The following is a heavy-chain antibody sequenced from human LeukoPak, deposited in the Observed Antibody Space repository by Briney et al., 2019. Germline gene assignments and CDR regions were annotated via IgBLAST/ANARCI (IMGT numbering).Heavy chain of an antibody. J-gene: IGHJ4*02. Sequence: GGSLRLSCAASGFSFSTYSMSWVRQAPGKGLEWVSSIRGSGADKYYADSVKGRFSISRDNSQDTLSLQMNSLRTEDTAIYYCANRMTFGGQGTLVTVSS. CDR3: ANRMTF. CDR1: GFSFSTYS. CDR2: IRGSGADK. D-gene: IGHD2/OR15-2a*01. V-gene: IGHV3-23*01.